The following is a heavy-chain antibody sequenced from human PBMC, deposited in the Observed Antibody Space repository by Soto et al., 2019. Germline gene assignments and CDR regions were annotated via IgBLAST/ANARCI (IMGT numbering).Heavy chain of an antibody. CDR3: ARDSVAAPPSVAFDI. CDR2: ISSSSSYI. D-gene: IGHD6-6*01. J-gene: IGHJ3*02. CDR1: GFTFSSYS. Sequence: PGGSLRLSCAASGFTFSSYSMNWVRQAPGKGLEWVSSISSSSSYIYYADSVKGRFTISRDNAKNSLYLQMNSLRAEDTAVYYCARDSVAAPPSVAFDIWGQGTMVTVSS. V-gene: IGHV3-21*01.